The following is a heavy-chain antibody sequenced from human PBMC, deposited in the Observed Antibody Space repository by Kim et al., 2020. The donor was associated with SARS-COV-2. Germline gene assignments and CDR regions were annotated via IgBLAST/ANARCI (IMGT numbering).Heavy chain of an antibody. Sequence: AAPVKGRFTISRDESKNTLYLQMNSLKTEDTAVYYCTTAVIAAAEYFDYWGQGTLVTVSS. CDR3: TTAVIAAAEYFDY. V-gene: IGHV3-15*01. D-gene: IGHD6-13*01. J-gene: IGHJ4*02.